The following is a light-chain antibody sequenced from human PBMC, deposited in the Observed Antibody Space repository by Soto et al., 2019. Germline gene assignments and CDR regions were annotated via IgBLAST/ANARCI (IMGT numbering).Light chain of an antibody. CDR3: CSYAGSSTHMV. Sequence: QSALTQPAAVSGSPGQSITISCTGTSSDVGTYNLVSWYQHHPGNAPKLMIYEDTKRPSGVSTRFSGSKSGNTASLTISGLQAEDEADYYCCSYAGSSTHMVFGGGTQLTVL. V-gene: IGLV2-23*01. CDR1: SSDVGTYNL. CDR2: EDT. J-gene: IGLJ2*01.